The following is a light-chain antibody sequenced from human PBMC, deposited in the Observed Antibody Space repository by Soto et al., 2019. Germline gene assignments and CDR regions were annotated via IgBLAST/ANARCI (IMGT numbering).Light chain of an antibody. CDR2: EVS. Sequence: QSVLTQPASVSGSTGQSITISCTETSSDVGGYNYVSWYQQHPGKAPKLMIYEVSNRPSGASNRFSGSKSGNTASLTISGLQAEDEADYYCSSYTSSSPYVFGTGTKVTVL. J-gene: IGLJ1*01. CDR1: SSDVGGYNY. CDR3: SSYTSSSPYV. V-gene: IGLV2-14*01.